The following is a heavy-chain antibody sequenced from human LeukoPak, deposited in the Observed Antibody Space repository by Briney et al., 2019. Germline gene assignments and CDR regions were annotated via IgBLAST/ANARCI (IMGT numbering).Heavy chain of an antibody. V-gene: IGHV3-23*01. Sequence: AGGSLRLSCAASGFTFSSYAMIWVRQAPGKGLEWVSRISGSGTNTYYADAVEGRFTISRDTPKSTLFLQMSSLRPEDTAVYYCAKGLGGATRAMDVWGQGTTVTVSS. CDR3: AKGLGGATRAMDV. J-gene: IGHJ6*02. CDR2: ISGSGTNT. CDR1: GFTFSSYA. D-gene: IGHD2-21*01.